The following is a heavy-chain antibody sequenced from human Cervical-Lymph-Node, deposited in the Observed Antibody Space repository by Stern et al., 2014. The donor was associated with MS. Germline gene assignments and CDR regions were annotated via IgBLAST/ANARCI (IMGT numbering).Heavy chain of an antibody. D-gene: IGHD3-10*01. CDR1: GGTFSSSD. V-gene: IGHV1-69*01. CDR3: ALGGFGHYFEY. Sequence: QVQLVESGAEVQKPGSSVKVSCRASGGTFSSSDISWVRQAPGQGLEWMGGIIPIIGTGNYAQKYQGRVKITADESTSTAYMELSSLRSEDTAIYYCALGGFGHYFEYWGQGTLVTVSS. J-gene: IGHJ4*02. CDR2: IIPIIGTG.